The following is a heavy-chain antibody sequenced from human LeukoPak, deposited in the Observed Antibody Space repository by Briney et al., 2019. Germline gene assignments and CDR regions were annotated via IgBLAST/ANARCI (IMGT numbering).Heavy chain of an antibody. V-gene: IGHV5-51*01. CDR1: GYSFTSYW. CDR3: ARGEGGLGYSSSWSDAFDI. D-gene: IGHD6-13*01. J-gene: IGHJ3*02. Sequence: GESLKISCKGSGYSFTSYWIGWVRQMPGKGLEWMGIIYPGDSDTRYSPSFQGQVTISADKSISTAYLQWSSLKASDTAMYYCARGEGGLGYSSSWSDAFDIWGQGTMVTVSS. CDR2: IYPGDSDT.